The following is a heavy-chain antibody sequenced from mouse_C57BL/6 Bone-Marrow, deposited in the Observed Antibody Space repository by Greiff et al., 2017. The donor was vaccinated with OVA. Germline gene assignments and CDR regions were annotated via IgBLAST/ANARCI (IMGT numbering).Heavy chain of an antibody. V-gene: IGHV5-4*01. J-gene: IGHJ2*01. CDR2: ISDGGSYT. CDR1: GFTFSSYA. D-gene: IGHD1-2*01. CDR3: ARDQVLRPKGGYYFDY. Sequence: EVKLVESGGGLVKPGGSLKLSCAASGFTFSSYAMSWVRQTPEKRLEWVATISDGGSYTYYPDNVKGRFTISRDNAKNNLYLQMSHLKSEDTAMYYCARDQVLRPKGGYYFDYWGQGTTLTVSS.